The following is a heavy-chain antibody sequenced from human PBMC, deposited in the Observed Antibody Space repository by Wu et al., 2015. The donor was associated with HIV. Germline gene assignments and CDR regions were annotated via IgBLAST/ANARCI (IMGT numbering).Heavy chain of an antibody. CDR1: GYAFRNHG. J-gene: IGHJ4*02. CDR3: AREGGGANIAPHEF. V-gene: IGHV1-2*02. CDR2: INPKSGDT. D-gene: IGHD2/OR15-2a*01. Sequence: QVQLVQSGAEVKKPGASVKVSCKTSGYAFRNHGLTWLRQVPGQGPEWMGRINPKSGDTNYGQNFQGRVTMTRARSISTAYMDLSRLRSDDTAVYYCAREGGGANIAPHEFWGQGTQVTVSS.